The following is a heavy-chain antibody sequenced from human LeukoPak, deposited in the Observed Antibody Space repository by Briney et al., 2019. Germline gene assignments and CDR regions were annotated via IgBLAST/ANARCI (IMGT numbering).Heavy chain of an antibody. CDR2: INHSGST. CDR1: GGSFSGYY. D-gene: IGHD3-22*01. CDR3: ARPYYYDSSGFIDP. J-gene: IGHJ5*02. V-gene: IGHV4-34*01. Sequence: SETLSLTCAVFGGSFSGYYWSWIRQPPGKGLEWIGEINHSGSTNYNPSLKSRVTISVDTSKNQFSLKLSSVTAADTAVYYCARPYYYDSSGFIDPWGQGTLVTVSS.